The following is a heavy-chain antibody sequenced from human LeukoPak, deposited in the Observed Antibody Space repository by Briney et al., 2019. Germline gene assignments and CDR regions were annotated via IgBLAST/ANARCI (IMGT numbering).Heavy chain of an antibody. J-gene: IGHJ4*02. V-gene: IGHV1-46*01. CDR2: INPSGGST. CDR1: GYTFTSYY. Sequence: ASVKVSCKASGYTFTSYYMHWVRQAPGQGIEWMGIINPSGGSTSYAQKFQGRVTMTRDTSISTAYMELSRLRSDDTAVYYCARDPVQYSSGWSYLDYWGQGTLVTVSS. D-gene: IGHD6-19*01. CDR3: ARDPVQYSSGWSYLDY.